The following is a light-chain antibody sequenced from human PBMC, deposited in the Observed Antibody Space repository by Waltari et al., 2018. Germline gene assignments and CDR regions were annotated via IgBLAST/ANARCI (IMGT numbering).Light chain of an antibody. CDR2: AAS. V-gene: IGKV3-11*01. CDR1: QSVRNY. J-gene: IGKJ1*01. CDR3: QQRSNWPGT. Sequence: DIVLTHSPATLPFSPGERATPSCRASQSVRNYLAWYQQRPGQAPRLLIYAASNRATGIPARFSGSGSETDFTLTISSLEPEDFAVYYCQQRSNWPGTFGQGTKVEIK.